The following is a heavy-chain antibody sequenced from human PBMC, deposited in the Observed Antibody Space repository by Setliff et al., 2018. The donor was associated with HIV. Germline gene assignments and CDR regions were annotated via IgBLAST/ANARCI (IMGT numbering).Heavy chain of an antibody. V-gene: IGHV5-51*01. CDR1: GYSFTSYW. J-gene: IGHJ6*03. Sequence: PGESLKISCKGSGYSFTSYWIGWVRQMPGKGLEFMGIIYPGDSDTRYSPSFQGQVTISADMSISTAYLQWSSLKASDTAMYYCARLCDFWTGNSRNYYMDVWGKGTKVTVSS. CDR2: IYPGDSDT. CDR3: ARLCDFWTGNSRNYYMDV. D-gene: IGHD3-3*01.